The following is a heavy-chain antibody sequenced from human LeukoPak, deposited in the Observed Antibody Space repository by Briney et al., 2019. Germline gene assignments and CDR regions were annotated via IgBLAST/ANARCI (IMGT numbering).Heavy chain of an antibody. V-gene: IGHV1-69*13. Sequence: ASVKVSCKASGGTFSSYAISWVRQAPGQGLEWMGGIIPIFGTANYAQKFQGRVTITADESTSTAYMELSSLRSEDTAVYYCARDFQEVVTSIGLYGLDYWGQGTLVTVSS. CDR3: ARDFQEVVTSIGLYGLDY. CDR2: IIPIFGTA. D-gene: IGHD2-21*02. J-gene: IGHJ4*02. CDR1: GGTFSSYA.